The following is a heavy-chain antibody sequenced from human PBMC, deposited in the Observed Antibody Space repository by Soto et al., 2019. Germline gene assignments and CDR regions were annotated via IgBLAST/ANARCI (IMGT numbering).Heavy chain of an antibody. Sequence: EVHLLESGGGLVQPGGSLRLSCAASGFAFSDYAMTWVRQAPGKGLEWVSDISDGDGATHYADSVKGRFTISRDDSKNTLYFQMDSLRAEDAAVYYCAKGRTFFDFWGQGTLVTVSS. CDR1: GFAFSDYA. V-gene: IGHV3-23*01. CDR3: AKGRTFFDF. CDR2: ISDGDGAT. J-gene: IGHJ4*02. D-gene: IGHD3-16*01.